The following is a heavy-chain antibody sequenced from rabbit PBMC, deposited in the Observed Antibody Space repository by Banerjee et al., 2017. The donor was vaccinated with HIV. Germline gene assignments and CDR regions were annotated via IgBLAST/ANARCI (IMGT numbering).Heavy chain of an antibody. CDR3: ARGVYAGSSNYNYGMDL. CDR2: ICAGSGST. V-gene: IGHV1S40*01. J-gene: IGHJ3*01. CDR1: GFSFSSGYY. D-gene: IGHD8-1*01. Sequence: QSLEESGGDLVKPGASLTLTCTASGFSFSSGYYMCWVRQAPGKGLEWIGCICAGSGSTYYASWAKGRFTISKTSSTTVTLQMTSLTAADTATYFCARGVYAGSSNYNYGMDLWGQGTLVTVS.